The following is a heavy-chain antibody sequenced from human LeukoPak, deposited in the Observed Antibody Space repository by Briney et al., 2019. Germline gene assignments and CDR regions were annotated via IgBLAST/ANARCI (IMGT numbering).Heavy chain of an antibody. CDR1: GGSISSSSYY. D-gene: IGHD3-9*01. CDR2: IYYSGST. J-gene: IGHJ4*02. Sequence: PSETLSLTCTVSGGSISSSSYYWGWIRQPPGKGLEWIGSIYYSGSTYYNPSLKSRVTISVDTSKNQFSLKLSSVTAADTAVYYCASRRRVRYFDWFHSPFDYWGQGTLVTVSS. CDR3: ASRRRVRYFDWFHSPFDY. V-gene: IGHV4-39*07.